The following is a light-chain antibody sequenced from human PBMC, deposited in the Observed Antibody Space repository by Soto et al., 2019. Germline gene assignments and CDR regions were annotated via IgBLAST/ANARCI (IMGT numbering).Light chain of an antibody. J-gene: IGKJ1*01. CDR1: QSVLYSSNNKNY. Sequence: DIVMTQSPDSLAVSLGERATINCKSSQSVLYSSNNKNYLAWYQQKPGQPPKLLIYWASTRESGVPDRFSGSGSGTDFTRTISSLQAEDVAVYYCQQYYTPSTFGQGTKVEIK. V-gene: IGKV4-1*01. CDR3: QQYYTPST. CDR2: WAS.